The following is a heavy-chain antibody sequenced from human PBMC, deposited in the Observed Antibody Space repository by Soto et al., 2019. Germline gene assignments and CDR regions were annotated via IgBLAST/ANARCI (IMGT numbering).Heavy chain of an antibody. Sequence: QVQLVQSGAEVKKPGASVKVSCKASGYTFTSYGISWVRQAAGQGLEWMGWISAYNGNTNYAQKLQGRVTMTTDTSTSTAYMELRSLRSDDTAVYYCARDHKRRITIFGVVGYFDLWGRGTLVTVSS. J-gene: IGHJ2*01. CDR1: GYTFTSYG. V-gene: IGHV1-18*01. CDR3: ARDHKRRITIFGVVGYFDL. D-gene: IGHD3-3*01. CDR2: ISAYNGNT.